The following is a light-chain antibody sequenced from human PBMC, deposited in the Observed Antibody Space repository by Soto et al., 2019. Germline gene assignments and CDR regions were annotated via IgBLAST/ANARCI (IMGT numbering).Light chain of an antibody. Sequence: IVLTQSPGTLSLSPGERATLSCRASQSVSGTYLAWYQQKPGQAPRLLIYDVSSRATGIPDRFSGSGSGADFTLTISRLEPVDFAVYYCQQYGTSTQTFGQGTRLEIK. J-gene: IGKJ5*01. CDR2: DVS. V-gene: IGKV3-20*01. CDR1: QSVSGTY. CDR3: QQYGTSTQT.